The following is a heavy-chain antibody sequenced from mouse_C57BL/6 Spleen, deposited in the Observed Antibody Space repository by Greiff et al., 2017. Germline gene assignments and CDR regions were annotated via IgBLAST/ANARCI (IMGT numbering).Heavy chain of an antibody. J-gene: IGHJ4*01. D-gene: IGHD1-1*01. CDR2: IYPEDGYT. CDR3: ARYYGSSLYAMDY. V-gene: IGHV1-80*01. Sequence: QVQLKQSGAELVKPGASVKISCKASGYALSSYWLNWVQQRPGKGLEWNGQIYPEDGYTNYQGKFKGKANLTADKSSSTAYMQLSSLTSEDSAVDFGARYYGSSLYAMDYWGQGTSGTVSS. CDR1: GYALSSYW.